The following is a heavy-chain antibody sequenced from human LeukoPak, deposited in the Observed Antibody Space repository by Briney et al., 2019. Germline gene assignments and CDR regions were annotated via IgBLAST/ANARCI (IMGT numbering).Heavy chain of an antibody. V-gene: IGHV3-23*01. Sequence: GGSLRLSCAASGFTFSNSAMSWVRQAPGKGLEWVAAISDSGRSTYYADSVKGRFTISRDNSMNTLYLQMSSLRAEDTAVYYCAKDHSDYPSFFDYWGQGTLVTVSS. J-gene: IGHJ4*02. CDR2: ISDSGRST. CDR3: AKDHSDYPSFFDY. D-gene: IGHD5-12*01. CDR1: GFTFSNSA.